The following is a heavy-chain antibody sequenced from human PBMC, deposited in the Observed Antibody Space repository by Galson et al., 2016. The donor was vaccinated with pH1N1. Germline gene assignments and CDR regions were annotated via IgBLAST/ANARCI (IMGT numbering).Heavy chain of an antibody. Sequence: SLRLSCAASGFTLSSYWMSWVRQAPGKGLEWVANMNQDGNKKYYVDSVKGRFIISRDYSKNSVYLQMNSLRAEDTAVYYCVRAIGAAGSYWGQGTLVTVSS. D-gene: IGHD6-13*01. CDR1: GFTLSSYW. CDR3: VRAIGAAGSY. J-gene: IGHJ4*02. CDR2: MNQDGNKK. V-gene: IGHV3-7*01.